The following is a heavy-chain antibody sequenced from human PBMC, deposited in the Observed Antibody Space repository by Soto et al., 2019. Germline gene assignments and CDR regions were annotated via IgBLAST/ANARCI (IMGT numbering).Heavy chain of an antibody. V-gene: IGHV3-30-3*01. D-gene: IGHD3-3*02. J-gene: IGHJ6*02. CDR1: GFTFSSYA. CDR3: ARDHSWIWGGGMDV. Sequence: GGSLRLSCAASGFTFSSYAMHWVRQAPGTGLEWVAVISYDGSNKYYADSVKGRFTISRDNSKNTLYLQMNSLRAEDTAVYYCARDHSWIWGGGMDVWGQGTTVTVSS. CDR2: ISYDGSNK.